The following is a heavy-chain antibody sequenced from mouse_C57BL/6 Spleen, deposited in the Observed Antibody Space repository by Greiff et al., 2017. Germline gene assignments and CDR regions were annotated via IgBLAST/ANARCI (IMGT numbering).Heavy chain of an antibody. V-gene: IGHV1-4*01. J-gene: IGHJ1*03. CDR3: ARGGIYDGYYWYFDV. D-gene: IGHD2-3*01. CDR2: INPSTGYT. CDR1: GYTFTSYT. Sequence: QVQLQQSGAELARPGASVKMSCKASGYTFTSYTLHWVNQRPGQGLEWLGYINPSTGYTNYNQQFKDKATLTADKSASTAYMQLSSLTSEDSAVYYCARGGIYDGYYWYFDVWGTGTTVTVSS.